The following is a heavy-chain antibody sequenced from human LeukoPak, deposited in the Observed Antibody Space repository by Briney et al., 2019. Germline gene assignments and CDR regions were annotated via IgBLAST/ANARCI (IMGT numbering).Heavy chain of an antibody. V-gene: IGHV3-53*01. CDR3: ARSDPVSAFDI. CDR1: GFTVSSNY. J-gene: IGHJ3*02. CDR2: IYSGGST. Sequence: GGSLRPSCAASGFTVSSNYMSWVRQAPGKGLEWVSVIYSGGSTYYADSVKGRFTISRDNSKNTLYLQMNSLRAEDTAVYYCARSDPVSAFDIWGQGTMVTVSS.